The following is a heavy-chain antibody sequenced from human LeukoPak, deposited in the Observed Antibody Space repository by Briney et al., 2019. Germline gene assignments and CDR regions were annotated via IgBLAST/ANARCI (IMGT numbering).Heavy chain of an antibody. Sequence: PSETLSLTYTVSGGSISSYYWNWIRQPPGKGLEWIGYIYYSGSTNYNPSLKSRVTISVDTSKNQFSLKLSSVTAADTAVYYCASGRTEDKSDYWGQGTLVTVSS. CDR1: GGSISSYY. V-gene: IGHV4-59*01. D-gene: IGHD1-26*01. J-gene: IGHJ4*02. CDR2: IYYSGST. CDR3: ASGRTEDKSDY.